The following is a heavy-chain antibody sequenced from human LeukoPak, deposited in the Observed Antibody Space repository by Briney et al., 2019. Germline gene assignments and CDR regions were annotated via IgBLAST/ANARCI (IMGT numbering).Heavy chain of an antibody. D-gene: IGHD1-1*01. CDR1: GFTFRNFW. J-gene: IGHJ1*01. CDR3: ARRKVATGTKYFHN. CDR2: IKDDGSQK. Sequence: GGSLRLSCAVSGFTFRNFWMSWVRQAPGKGPEWVATIKDDGSQKDYVDSVKGRFTISRDNAKNSLHLQMNSLRGEDTGVYYCARRKVATGTKYFHNWGQGTLVTVSS. V-gene: IGHV3-7*01.